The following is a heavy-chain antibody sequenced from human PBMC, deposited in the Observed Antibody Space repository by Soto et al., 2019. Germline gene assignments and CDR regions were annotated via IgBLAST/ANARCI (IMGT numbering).Heavy chain of an antibody. Sequence: SETLSLTCNVSGGSISKFYWAWIRKTAGNGLEWMGRVYATGTTDYNPSLRSRVAMSVDISKKTFSLRLRSVTGADSGVYYCVRDGSKSLRDWFDPWGQGILVTVYS. CDR1: GGSISKFY. CDR3: VRDGSKSLRDWFDP. CDR2: VYATGTT. D-gene: IGHD3-16*01. J-gene: IGHJ5*02. V-gene: IGHV4-4*07.